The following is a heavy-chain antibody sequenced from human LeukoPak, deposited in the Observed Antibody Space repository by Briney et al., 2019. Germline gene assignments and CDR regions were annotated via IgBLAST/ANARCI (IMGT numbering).Heavy chain of an antibody. CDR3: ARHLGAVDSWAHDY. CDR2: IYYSGST. CDR1: GGSISSYY. J-gene: IGHJ4*02. D-gene: IGHD6-19*01. Sequence: ASETLSLTCTVSGGSISSYYWSWIRQPPGKGLEWLGYIYYSGSTNYNPSLKSRVTISVDTSKNQFSLKLSSVTAADTAVYYCARHLGAVDSWAHDYWGQGTLVTVSS. V-gene: IGHV4-59*08.